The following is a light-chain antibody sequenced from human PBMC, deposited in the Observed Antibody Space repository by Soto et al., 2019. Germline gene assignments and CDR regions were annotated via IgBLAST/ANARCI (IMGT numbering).Light chain of an antibody. J-gene: IGKJ4*01. V-gene: IGKV1-5*03. CDR3: QRYNSYPIT. Sequence: IQMTQSPSTLSASVGDRVTITCRASQNIITWLAWYQQKPGKAPKLLIYKASTLETGVPFRFSGSGSGTEFTLTISSLQPEDSATYYCQRYNSYPITFGGGTKVDIK. CDR2: KAS. CDR1: QNIITW.